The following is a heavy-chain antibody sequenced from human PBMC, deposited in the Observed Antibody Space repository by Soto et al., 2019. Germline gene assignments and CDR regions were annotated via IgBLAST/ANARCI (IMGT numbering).Heavy chain of an antibody. CDR3: AKDSGYNYGYFRWFDP. V-gene: IGHV4-59*01. CDR1: GGSISPYY. D-gene: IGHD5-18*01. CDR2: IFYSGST. J-gene: IGHJ5*02. Sequence: ETLPLTCTGSGGSISPYYWSWIRQPPGRGLEWIGHIFYSGSTNYNPALKSRVTISVDTSKSQFSLKLSSVTAADTAVYYCAKDSGYNYGYFRWFDPWGQGTLVTVS.